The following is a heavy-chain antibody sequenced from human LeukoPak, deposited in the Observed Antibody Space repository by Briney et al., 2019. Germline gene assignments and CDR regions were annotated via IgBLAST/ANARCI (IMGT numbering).Heavy chain of an antibody. J-gene: IGHJ4*02. Sequence: SETLSLTCTVSGGSISSSSYYWGWIRQPPGKGLEWIVSIYYSGSTYYNPSLKSRVTISVDTSKNQFSLKLSSVTAADTAVYYCARDGSSGDQENYFDYWGQGTLVTVSS. CDR3: ARDGSSGDQENYFDY. CDR1: GGSISSSSYY. V-gene: IGHV4-39*07. D-gene: IGHD2-2*03. CDR2: IYYSGST.